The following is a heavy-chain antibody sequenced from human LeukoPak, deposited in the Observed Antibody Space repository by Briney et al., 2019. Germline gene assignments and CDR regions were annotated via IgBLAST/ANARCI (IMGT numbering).Heavy chain of an antibody. CDR1: NYSISSNYY. CDR2: IYHSGST. D-gene: IGHD6-19*01. V-gene: IGHV4-38-2*02. Sequence: SETLPLTCTVSNYSISSNYYWGWIRQPPGKGLERIGSIYHSGSTYYNPSLKSRVTLSVDTSKNQFSLRLTSVTAADTAVYYCARALYSSGPFDIWGQGTMVTVSS. CDR3: ARALYSSGPFDI. J-gene: IGHJ3*02.